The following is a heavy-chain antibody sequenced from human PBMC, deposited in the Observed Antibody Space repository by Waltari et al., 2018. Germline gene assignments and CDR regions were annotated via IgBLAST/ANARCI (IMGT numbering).Heavy chain of an antibody. CDR3: ARDRGRGLYIES. CDR1: DDSMRDSFW. D-gene: IGHD2-15*01. J-gene: IGHJ4*02. CDR2: VHRSGRT. Sequence: QLQLQESGPGLVKPSGTLSLTCAVSDDSMRDSFWWSWVRQPPGKGLEWIGQVHRSGRTNYNPSFASRVTISLDASINQFSLKLTSAAAADTAVYYCARDRGRGLYIESWGRGALITVSP. V-gene: IGHV4-4*02.